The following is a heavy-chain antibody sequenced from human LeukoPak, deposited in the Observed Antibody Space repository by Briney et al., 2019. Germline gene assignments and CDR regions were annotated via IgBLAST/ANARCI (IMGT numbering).Heavy chain of an antibody. Sequence: SETLSLTCVVSGVSVSSSDWWSWVRQPPGKGLEWIGEIYHSGSTNYNPSLKSRVTISVDTSKNQFSLKLSSVTAADTGVYYCARVSGDSSNYLVAFHIWGQGTMVTVSS. D-gene: IGHD3-22*01. CDR3: ARVSGDSSNYLVAFHI. CDR2: IYHSGST. V-gene: IGHV4-4*02. J-gene: IGHJ3*02. CDR1: GVSVSSSDW.